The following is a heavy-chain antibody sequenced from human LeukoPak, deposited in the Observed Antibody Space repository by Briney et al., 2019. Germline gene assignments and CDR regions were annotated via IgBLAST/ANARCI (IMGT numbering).Heavy chain of an antibody. Sequence: GGSLRLSCAASGFTFSRYWMHWGRQGPGRGLEWVSRISSDGRSTTYADSVKGRFSISRDNAKNTLYLQMNSLRAEDTAVYYCARDLVSGATPVYWGQGTLVTVSP. D-gene: IGHD1-26*01. CDR1: GFTFSRYW. V-gene: IGHV3-74*03. CDR2: ISSDGRST. J-gene: IGHJ4*02. CDR3: ARDLVSGATPVY.